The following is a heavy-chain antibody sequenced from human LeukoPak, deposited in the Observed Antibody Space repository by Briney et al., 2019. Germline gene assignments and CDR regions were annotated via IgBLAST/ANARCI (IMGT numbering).Heavy chain of an antibody. V-gene: IGHV4-61*02. Sequence: SETLSLTCTVSGGSISSGSYYWSWIRQPAGKGLEWIGRIYTSGSTNYNPSLKSRVTISVATSKNQFSLKLSSVTAADTAVYYCARESLRLEELSSRPFDYWGQGTLVTVSS. J-gene: IGHJ4*02. D-gene: IGHD3-16*02. CDR3: ARESLRLEELSSRPFDY. CDR2: IYTSGST. CDR1: GGSISSGSYY.